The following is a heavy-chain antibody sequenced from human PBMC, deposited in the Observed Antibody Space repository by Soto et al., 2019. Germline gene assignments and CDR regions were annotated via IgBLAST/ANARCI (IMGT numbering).Heavy chain of an antibody. CDR1: GFTFHDYA. D-gene: IGHD6-6*01. V-gene: IGHV3-9*01. Sequence: VQLVESGGGLVQPGRSLRLSCAASGFTFHDYAIHWVRQAPGKGLEWVSGISWKSGSIGYADSVKGRFTISRDNAKNSLYLQMNSLRAEDTALYYCAKEGVSSSSNFDYWGQGTLVTVSS. J-gene: IGHJ4*02. CDR2: ISWKSGSI. CDR3: AKEGVSSSSNFDY.